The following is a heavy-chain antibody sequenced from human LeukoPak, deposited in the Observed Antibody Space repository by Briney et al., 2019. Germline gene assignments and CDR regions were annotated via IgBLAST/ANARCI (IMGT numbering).Heavy chain of an antibody. CDR3: AKSLYYYGPNNWFDP. J-gene: IGHJ5*02. Sequence: GGSLRLSCAATGFTFSSYAMSWVRQAPGKGLEWVSAISGSGGITYYADSVKGRFTISRDNSKTTLYLQMNSLRAEDTAVYYCAKSLYYYGPNNWFDPWGQGTLVTVSS. CDR2: ISGSGGIT. CDR1: GFTFSSYA. D-gene: IGHD3-10*01. V-gene: IGHV3-23*01.